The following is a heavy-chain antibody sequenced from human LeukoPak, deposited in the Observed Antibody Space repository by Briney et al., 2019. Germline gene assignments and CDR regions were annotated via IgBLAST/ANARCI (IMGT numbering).Heavy chain of an antibody. J-gene: IGHJ4*02. CDR1: GFTFSDYY. CDR2: ISSSGSSI. V-gene: IGHV3-11*04. Sequence: GGSLRLSCAASGFTFSDYYMSWIRQAPGKGLEWVSYISSSGSSIYYADSVKGRFTISRDNAKTSLYLQMNSLRAEDTAVYYCARDLSGVAGYTYGRGIDYWGQGTLVTVSS. D-gene: IGHD5-18*01. CDR3: ARDLSGVAGYTYGRGIDY.